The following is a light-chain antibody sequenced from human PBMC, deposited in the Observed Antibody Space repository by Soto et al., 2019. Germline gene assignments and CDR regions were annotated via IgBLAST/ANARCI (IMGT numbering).Light chain of an antibody. V-gene: IGLV2-14*01. CDR1: SGDISADNY. J-gene: IGLJ1*01. CDR2: EVA. Sequence: QSVLTQPASVSGSPGQSITISCTRTSGDISADNYVSWYQQHPGTAPKLIIYEVADRPSGLSNRFSGSKSGNTASLTISRLQPEDEADYYCSSYTSNSFYVFGTGTKVTVL. CDR3: SSYTSNSFYV.